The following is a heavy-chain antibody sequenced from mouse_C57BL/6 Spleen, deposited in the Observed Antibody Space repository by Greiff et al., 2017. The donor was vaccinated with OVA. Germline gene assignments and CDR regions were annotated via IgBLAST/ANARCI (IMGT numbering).Heavy chain of an antibody. CDR2: IDPSDRET. Sequence: QVQLQQPGAELVRPGSSVKLSCKASGYTFTSYWMHWVKQRPIQGLEWIGNIDPSDRETHYNQKFKDKATLTVDKSSSTAYMQLSSLTSEDSAVYYCARENFDYWGQGTTLTVSS. V-gene: IGHV1-52*01. CDR1: GYTFTSYW. CDR3: ARENFDY. J-gene: IGHJ2*01.